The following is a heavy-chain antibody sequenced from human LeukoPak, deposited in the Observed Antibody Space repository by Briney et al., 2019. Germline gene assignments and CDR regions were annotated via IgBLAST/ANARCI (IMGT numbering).Heavy chain of an antibody. CDR3: ARSRRGYSYGKDWYFDL. D-gene: IGHD5-18*01. CDR1: GGSFSGYY. V-gene: IGHV4-34*01. CDR2: INHSGST. J-gene: IGHJ2*01. Sequence: KSSETLSLTCVVYGGSFSGYYWSWIRQPPGKGLEWIGEINHSGSTNYNPSLKSRVTISVDTSKNQFSLKLSSVTAADTAVYYCARSRRGYSYGKDWYFDLWGRGTLVTVSS.